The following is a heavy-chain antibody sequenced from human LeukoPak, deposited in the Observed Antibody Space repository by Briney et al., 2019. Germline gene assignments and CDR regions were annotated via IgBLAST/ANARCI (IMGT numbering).Heavy chain of an antibody. CDR2: ISYDGSNK. Sequence: GGSLRLSCAASGFTFSSYGMHWVRQAPGKGLEWVAVISYDGSNKYYADSVKGRFTISRDNSKNTLYLQMNSLRAEDTAVYYCAKYGPFGVVVPAAMFDYWGQGTLVTVSS. D-gene: IGHD2-2*01. J-gene: IGHJ4*02. CDR1: GFTFSSYG. CDR3: AKYGPFGVVVPAAMFDY. V-gene: IGHV3-30*18.